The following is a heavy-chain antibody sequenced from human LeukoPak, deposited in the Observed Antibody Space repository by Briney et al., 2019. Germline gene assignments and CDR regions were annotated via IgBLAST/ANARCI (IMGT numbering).Heavy chain of an antibody. CDR2: ISGSGGST. D-gene: IGHD3-22*01. CDR3: AERLYYYDSSGSSPDY. CDR1: GFTFSSYA. V-gene: IGHV3-23*01. Sequence: GGSLRLSCAASGFTFSSYAMSWVRQAPGKGLEWVSAISGSGGSTYYADSVKGRFTISRDNSKNTLYLQMNSLRAEDTAVYYCAERLYYYDSSGSSPDYWGQGTLVTVSS. J-gene: IGHJ4*02.